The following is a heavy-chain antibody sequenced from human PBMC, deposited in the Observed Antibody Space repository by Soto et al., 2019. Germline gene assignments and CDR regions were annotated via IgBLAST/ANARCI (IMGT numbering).Heavy chain of an antibody. V-gene: IGHV3-30*04. D-gene: IGHD2-21*02. Sequence: PGGSLRLSCKGSGFTFSSFAIQWVRQAPGKGLEWVAVISDDGTNKYTADSVKGRFTISRDNSRNTVYLQVNSLRIEDTAVYYCARRLTTTVTAMGYWGQGTPVTVSS. CDR3: ARRLTTTVTAMGY. CDR1: GFTFSSFA. J-gene: IGHJ4*02. CDR2: ISDDGTNK.